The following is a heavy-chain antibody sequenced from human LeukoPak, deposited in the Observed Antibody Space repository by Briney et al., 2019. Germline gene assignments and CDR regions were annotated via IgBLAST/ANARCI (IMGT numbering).Heavy chain of an antibody. CDR3: ARDLGYYGSGSHYNVEVPFDY. CDR1: GYSISSGYY. J-gene: IGHJ4*02. D-gene: IGHD3-10*01. CDR2: IYHSGST. V-gene: IGHV4-38-2*02. Sequence: SETLSLTCTVSGYSISSGYYWGWIRQPPGKGLEWIGSIYHSGSTYYNPSLKSRVTISVDTSKNQFSLKLSSVTAADTVVYYCARDLGYYGSGSHYNVEVPFDYWGQGTLVTVSS.